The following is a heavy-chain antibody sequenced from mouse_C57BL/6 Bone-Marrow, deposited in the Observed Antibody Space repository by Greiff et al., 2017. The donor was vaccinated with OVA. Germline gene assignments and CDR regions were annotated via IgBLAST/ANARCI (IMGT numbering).Heavy chain of an antibody. V-gene: IGHV1-63*01. CDR3: ARWTNYYGSSHWYFDV. J-gene: IGHJ1*03. D-gene: IGHD1-1*01. CDR2: IYPGGGYT. Sequence: VQLQQSGAELVRPGTSVKMSCKASGYTFTNYWIGWAKQRPGHGFEWIGDIYPGGGYTNYNEKFKGKATLTADKSSSTAYMQFSSLTSEDSAIYYCARWTNYYGSSHWYFDVWGTGTTVTVAS. CDR1: GYTFTNYW.